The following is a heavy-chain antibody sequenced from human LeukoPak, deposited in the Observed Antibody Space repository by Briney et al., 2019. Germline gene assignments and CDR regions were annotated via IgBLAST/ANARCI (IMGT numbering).Heavy chain of an antibody. CDR1: GYTFTSNA. CDR2: SNAGNGNT. CDR3: ARSRGGYYYWDFDY. V-gene: IGHV1-3*02. D-gene: IGHD3-22*01. J-gene: IGHJ4*02. Sequence: GASVKVSCKASGYTFTSNAMHWVRQAPGQRLEWMGWSNAGNGNTKYSQEFQGRATMTRDTSISTAYMELSRLRSDDTAVYYCARSRGGYYYWDFDYWGQGTLVTVSS.